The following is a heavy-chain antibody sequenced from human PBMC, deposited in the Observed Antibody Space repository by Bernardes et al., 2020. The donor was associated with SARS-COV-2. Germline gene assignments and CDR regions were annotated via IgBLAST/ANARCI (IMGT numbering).Heavy chain of an antibody. D-gene: IGHD4-17*01. V-gene: IGHV4-39*01. Sequence: SETLSLTCSVSGGSTNTNTYSWAWVRQPPGKGLEWVGNIWYSGTVSYNPSLKSRVAISLHRSGNRFSLRMTSAAAADTAIYYCAASAEKNDYGDYDSEYFQYWGQGTLVTVSS. CDR3: AASAEKNDYGDYDSEYFQY. J-gene: IGHJ1*01. CDR2: IWYSGTV. CDR1: GGSTNTNTYS.